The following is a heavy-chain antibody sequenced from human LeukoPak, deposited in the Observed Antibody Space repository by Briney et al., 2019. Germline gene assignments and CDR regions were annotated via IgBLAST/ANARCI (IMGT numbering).Heavy chain of an antibody. J-gene: IGHJ6*02. CDR3: AREAVPIYDFWSGYYYYGMDV. CDR1: GYTFTSYD. CDR2: MNPNSGNT. Sequence: ASVKVSCKASGYTFTSYDINWVRQATGQGLEWMGWMNPNSGNTGYAQKFQGRVTMTRNTSISTAYMELSSLRSEDTAVYYCAREAVPIYDFWSGYYYYGMDVWGQGTTVTVSS. D-gene: IGHD3-3*01. V-gene: IGHV1-8*01.